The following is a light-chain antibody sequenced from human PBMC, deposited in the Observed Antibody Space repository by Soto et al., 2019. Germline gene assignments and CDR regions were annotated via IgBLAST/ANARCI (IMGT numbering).Light chain of an antibody. J-gene: IGKJ2*01. CDR2: DAS. Sequence: DIQMTQSPSSLSASVGDRVTITCQASQDISNYLNWYQQKPGKASKLLIYDASNLETGVPSRFSGSGSGTDFTFTISSLQPEDIATYYCQQRGTFGQGTKLEIK. CDR1: QDISNY. CDR3: QQRGT. V-gene: IGKV1-33*01.